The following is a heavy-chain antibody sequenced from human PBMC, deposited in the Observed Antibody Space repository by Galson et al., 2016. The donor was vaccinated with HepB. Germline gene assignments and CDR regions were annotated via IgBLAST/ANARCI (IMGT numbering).Heavy chain of an antibody. CDR2: IWYDGDNR. Sequence: SLRLSCAASGFTLSTYAMHWVRQAPGKGLEWVAVIWYDGDNRYYADSVKGRFTISRDNSVDPLYLQMNSLRVEDTAVYYCARGTARHKDFWSVYYTLTDYWGQGTLVTVPS. V-gene: IGHV3-33*01. CDR3: ARGTARHKDFWSVYYTLTDY. J-gene: IGHJ4*02. CDR1: GFTLSTYA. D-gene: IGHD3-3*01.